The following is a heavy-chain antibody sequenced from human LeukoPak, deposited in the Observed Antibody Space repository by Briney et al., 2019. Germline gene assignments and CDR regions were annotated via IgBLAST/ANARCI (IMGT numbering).Heavy chain of an antibody. J-gene: IGHJ4*02. CDR2: INHSGST. CDR3: ARLTNCSSTSCYGDY. D-gene: IGHD2-2*01. V-gene: IGHV4-34*01. Sequence: SETLSLTCAVYGGSFSGYYWSWIRQPPGKGLEWIGEINHSGSTNYNPSLKSRVTISVDTSKNQFSLKLSSVTAADTAVYYCARLTNCSSTSCYGDYWGQGTLVTVSS. CDR1: GGSFSGYY.